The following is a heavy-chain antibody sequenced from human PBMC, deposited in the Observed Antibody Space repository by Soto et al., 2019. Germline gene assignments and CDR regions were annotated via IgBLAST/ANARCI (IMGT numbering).Heavy chain of an antibody. CDR3: ARGIAVAGTGGFDP. J-gene: IGHJ5*02. V-gene: IGHV1-3*01. D-gene: IGHD6-19*01. Sequence: QVQLVQSGAEVKKPGASVKVSCKASGYTFTSYAMHWVRQAPGQRLEWMGWINAGNGNTKYSQKFQGRVTITRDTSASTAYMELSSLRSEATAVYYCARGIAVAGTGGFDPWGQGTLVTVSS. CDR2: INAGNGNT. CDR1: GYTFTSYA.